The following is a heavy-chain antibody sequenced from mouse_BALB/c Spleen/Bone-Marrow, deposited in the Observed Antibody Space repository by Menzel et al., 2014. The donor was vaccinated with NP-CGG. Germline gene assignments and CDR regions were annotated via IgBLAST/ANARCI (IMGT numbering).Heavy chain of an antibody. Sequence: QVQLQQSGAELVKPGASVKLSCKTSGYTFTNYYIYWVKQRPGQGLEWIGEINPGNGGTNFNERFKSKATLTGDKSSTTAYILLTSLTSEDSAVYYCARGSPYWGQGTLVTVSA. CDR1: GYTFTNYY. V-gene: IGHV1S81*02. D-gene: IGHD6-2*01. CDR2: INPGNGGT. CDR3: ARGSPY. J-gene: IGHJ3*01.